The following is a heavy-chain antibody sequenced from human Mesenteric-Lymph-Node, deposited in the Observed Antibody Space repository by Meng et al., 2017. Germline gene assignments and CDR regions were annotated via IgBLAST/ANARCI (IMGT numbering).Heavy chain of an antibody. V-gene: IGHV4-59*08. CDR2: IYYSGST. CDR1: GGSIRSYY. J-gene: IGHJ4*02. Sequence: QVRRKVWGPGLGKPSETLSLPCTAAGGSIRSYYWSWIRQPPGKGLEWIGHIYYSGSTNYNPSLKSRVTISVDTSKNKFSLKLSSVTATDTAVYYCARQSGYFDYWGQGTLVTVSS. CDR3: ARQSGYFDY. D-gene: IGHD3-10*01.